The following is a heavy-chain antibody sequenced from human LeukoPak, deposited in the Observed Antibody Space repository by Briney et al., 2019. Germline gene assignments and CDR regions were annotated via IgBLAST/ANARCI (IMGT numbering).Heavy chain of an antibody. D-gene: IGHD2-2*01. Sequence: PSQTLSLTCTVSGGSISSGGYYWSWVRQPPGKGLEWIGYIYHSGSTYYNPSLKSRVTISVDTSKNQFSLKLSSVTAADTAVYYCARAQARYHYGMDVWGQGTTVTVSS. CDR1: GGSISSGGYY. V-gene: IGHV4-30-2*01. CDR3: ARAQARYHYGMDV. CDR2: IYHSGST. J-gene: IGHJ6*02.